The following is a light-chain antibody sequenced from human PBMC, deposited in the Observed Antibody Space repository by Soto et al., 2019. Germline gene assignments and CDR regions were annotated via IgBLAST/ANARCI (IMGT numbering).Light chain of an antibody. CDR1: QTVTSNY. V-gene: IGKV3-20*01. CDR2: AAS. J-gene: IGKJ1*01. Sequence: ENVLTQSPGTLSLSPGERATLSCRASQTVTSNYLAWYQQKPGQTPNLLVYAASTRATGIPDRFSASGSGTDFTLTITRLEPEDFAGYYCQQYSDSPRTFGQGTRVEVK. CDR3: QQYSDSPRT.